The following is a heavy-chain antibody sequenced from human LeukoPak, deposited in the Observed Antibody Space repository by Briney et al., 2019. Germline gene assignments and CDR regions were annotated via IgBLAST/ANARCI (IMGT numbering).Heavy chain of an antibody. J-gene: IGHJ4*02. D-gene: IGHD3-16*02. CDR3: AKSLGVGGYTRYKGFDQ. CDR1: GFTFNSFA. CDR2: ISGSDGSS. V-gene: IGHV3-23*01. Sequence: PGGSLRLSCADSGFTFNSFAMNWVRQAPGKGLEWVSSISGSDGSSHYADFVKGRFTISRDNSKNTLHLQMNSLRAEDTAVYYCAKSLGVGGYTRYKGFDQWGQGTLVTVSS.